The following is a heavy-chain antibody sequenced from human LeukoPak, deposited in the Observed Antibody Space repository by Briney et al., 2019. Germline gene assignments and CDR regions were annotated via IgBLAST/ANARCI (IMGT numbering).Heavy chain of an antibody. D-gene: IGHD2-21*02. Sequence: ASVKVSCKASGGTFNSHAISWVRQAPGQGLEWMGGVMPIFGTANYAQKCQGRVTITADESTSTAYMELSSLRPEDTAVYYCASRSLGGDYGYYYYMDVWGKGTTVTISS. CDR1: GGTFNSHA. J-gene: IGHJ6*03. V-gene: IGHV1-69*13. CDR2: VMPIFGTA. CDR3: ASRSLGGDYGYYYYMDV.